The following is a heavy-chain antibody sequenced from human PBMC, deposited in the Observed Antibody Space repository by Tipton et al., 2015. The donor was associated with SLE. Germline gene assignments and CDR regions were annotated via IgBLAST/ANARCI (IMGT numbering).Heavy chain of an antibody. J-gene: IGHJ3*02. CDR2: IIHILGIA. CDR3: VRQGNRNVDDAFDI. CDR1: GGTFSSYA. D-gene: IGHD1-14*01. V-gene: IGHV1-69*05. Sequence: QSGPEVKKPGSSVKVSCKASGGTFSSYAISWVRQAPGQGLEWMGGIIHILGIANYAQKLQGRVSITTAESTSTAYMELSSLRSEDSAVYYCVRQGNRNVDDAFDIWGQGTMVTVSS.